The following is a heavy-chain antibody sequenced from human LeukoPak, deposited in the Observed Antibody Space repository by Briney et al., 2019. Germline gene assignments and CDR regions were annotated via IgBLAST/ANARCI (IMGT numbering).Heavy chain of an antibody. CDR1: GGSISSHY. Sequence: PPETQSLTCTVSGGSISSHYWSWFRQTPGERPEWIAFIYYSGTTNYNPSLKGRVTISIDSSKNQFSLKLSSVTAADTAIYYCARGTGFYDSSGHYYWGYFDSWGQGTLVPVSS. J-gene: IGHJ4*02. CDR2: IYYSGTT. D-gene: IGHD3-22*01. V-gene: IGHV4-59*11. CDR3: ARGTGFYDSSGHYYWGYFDS.